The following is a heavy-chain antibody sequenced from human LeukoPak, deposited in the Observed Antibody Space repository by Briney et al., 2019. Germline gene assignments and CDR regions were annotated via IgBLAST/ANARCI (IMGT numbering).Heavy chain of an antibody. J-gene: IGHJ4*02. D-gene: IGHD1-26*01. CDR3: ARDGRREGVGAPRFSGETDY. Sequence: AXVKVSCKASGYTFTCYYMHWVRQAPGQGLEWMGRINPNSGGTNYAQKFQGRVTMTRDTSISTAYMELSRLRSDDTAVYYCARDGRREGVGAPRFSGETDYWGQGTLVTVSS. V-gene: IGHV1-2*06. CDR2: INPNSGGT. CDR1: GYTFTCYY.